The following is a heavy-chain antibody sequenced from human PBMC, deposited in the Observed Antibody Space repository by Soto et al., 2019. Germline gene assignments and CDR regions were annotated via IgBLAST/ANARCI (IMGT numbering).Heavy chain of an antibody. CDR2: ISYEGSNK. D-gene: IGHD4-17*01. CDR3: ASEADYGDGVRLVEYYYGLED. CDR1: GFTLSSYA. V-gene: IGHV3-30-3*01. J-gene: IGHJ6*01. Sequence: GGALRLSCAASGFTLSSYAMHWVRQAPGKGLEWVSVISYEGSNKYYADSVKGRFTISRDNSRNTRYLQMNSPRAADTAASYCASEADYGDGVRLVEYYYGLEDWGRGTTVDVCS.